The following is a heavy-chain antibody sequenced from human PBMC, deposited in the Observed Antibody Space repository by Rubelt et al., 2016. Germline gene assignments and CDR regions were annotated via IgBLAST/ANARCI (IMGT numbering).Heavy chain of an antibody. D-gene: IGHD1-26*01. J-gene: IGHJ4*02. Sequence: QVQLVESGGGAVQPGRSLRLSCAASGFTFSSYVMHWVRQAPGKGLEWVAVISGDGSIKYYADSVKGRFTISRDNSKNTLYLQRNSLRVADTAVYYCARDPLGTTVRHFDYWGQGTLVTVSS. CDR2: ISGDGSIK. CDR3: ARDPLGTTVRHFDY. CDR1: GFTFSSYV. V-gene: IGHV3-30*04.